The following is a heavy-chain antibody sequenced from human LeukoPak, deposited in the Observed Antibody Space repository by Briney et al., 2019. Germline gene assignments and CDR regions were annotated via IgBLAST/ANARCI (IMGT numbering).Heavy chain of an antibody. Sequence: SETLSLTCTVSGGSISSYYWSWIRQPAGKGLEWIGRIYTSGSTNYNPSLKSRVTISVDTSKNQFSLKLSSVTAADTAVYYCARLLPSGSYYGYYYGMDVWGQGTTVTVSS. D-gene: IGHD1-26*01. CDR1: GGSISSYY. J-gene: IGHJ6*02. V-gene: IGHV4-4*07. CDR3: ARLLPSGSYYGYYYGMDV. CDR2: IYTSGST.